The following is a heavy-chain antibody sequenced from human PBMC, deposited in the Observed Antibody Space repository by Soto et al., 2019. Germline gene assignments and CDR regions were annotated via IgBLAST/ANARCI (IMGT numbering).Heavy chain of an antibody. Sequence: QVQLVESGGGLVKPGGSLRLSCAASGFIFSDYYMTWIRQAPGKGLEWLSCSSNRDRSTYYADSVKDRFVVSKDNAKNVVYLQMNSLRAEDTAVYFCARAWKIEKVGVISMSKGLDVWGQGTTVTVSS. J-gene: IGHJ6*02. V-gene: IGHV3-11*01. CDR3: ARAWKIEKVGVISMSKGLDV. D-gene: IGHD3-3*01. CDR2: SSNRDRST. CDR1: GFIFSDYY.